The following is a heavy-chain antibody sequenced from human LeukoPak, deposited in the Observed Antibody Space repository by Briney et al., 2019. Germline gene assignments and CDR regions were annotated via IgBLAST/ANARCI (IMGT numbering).Heavy chain of an antibody. CDR3: ARGIVVVPAANRGIAVVFDY. V-gene: IGHV3-30-3*01. CDR2: ISYDGSNE. J-gene: IGHJ4*02. CDR1: GFTFSSYA. Sequence: GGSLRLSCAASGFTFSSYAMHWVRQAPGKGLEWVAVISYDGSNEYYADSVKGRFTISRDNSKNTLYLQMNSLRAEDTAVYYCARGIVVVPAANRGIAVVFDYWGQGTLVTVSS. D-gene: IGHD2-2*01.